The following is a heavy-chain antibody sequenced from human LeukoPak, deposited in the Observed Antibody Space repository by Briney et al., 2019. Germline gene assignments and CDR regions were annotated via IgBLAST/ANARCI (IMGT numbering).Heavy chain of an antibody. D-gene: IGHD2-15*01. CDR2: INPNSGGT. J-gene: IGHJ4*02. CDR3: ASLVEGQLGLDY. Sequence: ASVNVSCKASGYTFTGYYMHWVRQAPGQGLEWMGWINPNSGGTNYAQKFQGRVTMTRDTSISTAYMELSGLRSDDTAVYYCASLVEGQLGLDYWGQGTLVTVSS. CDR1: GYTFTGYY. V-gene: IGHV1-2*02.